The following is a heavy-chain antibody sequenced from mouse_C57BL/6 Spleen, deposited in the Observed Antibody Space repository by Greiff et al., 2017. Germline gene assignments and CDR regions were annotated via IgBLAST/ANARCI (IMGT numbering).Heavy chain of an antibody. CDR2: INYDGSST. V-gene: IGHV5-16*01. D-gene: IGHD4-1*01. Sequence: EVLLLESEAGLVQPGSSMKLSCTASGFTFSDYYMAWVRQVPEKGLEWVANINYDGSSTYYLDSLKSRFIISRDNAKNILYLQMSSLKSEDTATDYCARLTGTSYFDYWGQGTTLTVSS. CDR3: ARLTGTSYFDY. CDR1: GFTFSDYY. J-gene: IGHJ2*01.